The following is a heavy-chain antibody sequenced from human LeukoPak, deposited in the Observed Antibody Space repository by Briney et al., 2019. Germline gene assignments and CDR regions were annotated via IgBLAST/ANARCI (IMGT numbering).Heavy chain of an antibody. J-gene: IGHJ4*02. CDR2: IIPMSATA. CDR1: GGTFSYYA. Sequence: SVKVSCKTSGGTFSYYAISWVRQAPGQGLEWMGRIIPMSATADYAQKFLGRVTITADKSTTTAYMEVSSLRSEDTAVYYCAEDWGGEAAGAAHTNYWGQGTPVTVSS. CDR3: AEDWGGEAAGAAHTNY. D-gene: IGHD6-13*01. V-gene: IGHV1-69*06.